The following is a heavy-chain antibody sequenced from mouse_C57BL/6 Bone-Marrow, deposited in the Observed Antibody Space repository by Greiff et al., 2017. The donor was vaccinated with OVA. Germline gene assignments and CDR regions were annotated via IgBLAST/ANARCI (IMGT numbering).Heavy chain of an antibody. CDR2: IYPSDSET. D-gene: IGHD1-1*01. Sequence: QVQLQQPGAELVRPGSSVKLSCKASGYTFTSYWMDWVKQRPGQGLEWIGNIYPSDSETHYNQKFKDKATLTVDKSSSTAYMQLSSLTSEDSAVYYCARRGYCGSSWGAMDYWGQGTSVTVSS. V-gene: IGHV1-61*01. CDR1: GYTFTSYW. CDR3: ARRGYCGSSWGAMDY. J-gene: IGHJ4*01.